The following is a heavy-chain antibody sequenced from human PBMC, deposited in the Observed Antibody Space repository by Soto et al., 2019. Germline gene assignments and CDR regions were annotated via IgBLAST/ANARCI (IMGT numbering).Heavy chain of an antibody. CDR1: GFSFSDYG. J-gene: IGHJ4*02. CDR2: IWYDGSVT. D-gene: IGHD1-26*01. V-gene: IGHV3-33*01. Sequence: QVQLVESGGGVVRPGTSLRLSCEGSGFSFSDYGMNWVRQAPGKGLEWVAVIWYDGSVTHYADSVKGRFTISRDISKNTIYLQMNSLRVEDTAVYFCATGGKWELLLRLWGQGTLVTVSS. CDR3: ATGGKWELLLRL.